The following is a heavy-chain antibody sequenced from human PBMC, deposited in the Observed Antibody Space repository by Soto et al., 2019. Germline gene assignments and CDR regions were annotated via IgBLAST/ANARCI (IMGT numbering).Heavy chain of an antibody. V-gene: IGHV3-11*06. CDR1: GFPFNDYY. CDR2: ISPKSTFR. D-gene: IGHD2-21*01. CDR3: VRGGGGGLFEH. Sequence: QVHLVESGGGLVKPGGSLRLSCATSGFPFNDYYMTWIRQAPGKGLEWLSHISPKSTFRNHADSVKGRFTISRDNTESSLFLQMNSLGVDDTAVYSCVRGGGGGLFEHWGQGVLVTVSS. J-gene: IGHJ4*02.